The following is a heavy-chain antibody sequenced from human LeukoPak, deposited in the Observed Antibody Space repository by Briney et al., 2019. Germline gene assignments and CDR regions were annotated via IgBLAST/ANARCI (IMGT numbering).Heavy chain of an antibody. J-gene: IGHJ4*02. CDR1: GFTFSSYS. CDR3: ARDWSAVAAPDYFDY. CDR2: IGSSSSSI. V-gene: IGHV3-48*04. D-gene: IGHD6-19*01. Sequence: GGSLRLSCAASGFTFSSYSMNWVRQAPGKGLEWVSYIGSSSSSIYYADSVQGRFTSSRDNAKNSLYLQMNSLTAEDTAVYFCARDWSAVAAPDYFDYWGQGTLVTVSA.